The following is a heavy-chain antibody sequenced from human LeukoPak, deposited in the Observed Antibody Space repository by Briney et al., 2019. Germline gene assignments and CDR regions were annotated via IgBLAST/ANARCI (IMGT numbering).Heavy chain of an antibody. CDR1: GGTFSSYA. D-gene: IGHD6-19*01. Sequence: SVKVSCKASGGTFSSYAISWVRQAPGQGLGWMGGIIPIFGTANYAQKFQGRVTITADESTSTAYMELSSLRSEDTAVYYCARAKNGWLNVYYFDYWGQGTLITVSS. V-gene: IGHV1-69*13. CDR3: ARAKNGWLNVYYFDY. J-gene: IGHJ4*02. CDR2: IIPIFGTA.